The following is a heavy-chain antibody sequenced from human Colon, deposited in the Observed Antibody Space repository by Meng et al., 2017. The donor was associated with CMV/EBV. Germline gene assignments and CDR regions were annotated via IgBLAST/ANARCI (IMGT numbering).Heavy chain of an antibody. J-gene: IGHJ4*02. D-gene: IGHD6-13*01. CDR2: TYYRSTWYN. CDR3: VRLRGNSWLDY. V-gene: IGHV6-1*01. Sequence: LEHQGPELVKPSQTLLRTCAIFGGSVASNDDTWNWIRQSPAGGLEWLGRTYYRSTWYNDYAESVRSRISINPDTSKNHFSLQLNSVTPEDTAMYYCVRLRGNSWLDYWGQGTLVTVSS. CDR1: GGSVASNDDT.